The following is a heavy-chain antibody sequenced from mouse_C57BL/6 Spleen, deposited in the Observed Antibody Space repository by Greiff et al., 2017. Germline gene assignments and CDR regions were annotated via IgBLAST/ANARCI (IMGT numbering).Heavy chain of an antibody. Sequence: EVKLVESGGGLVKPGGSLKLSCAASGFTFSSYAMSWVRQTPEKRLEWVATISDGGSYTYYPDNVKGRFTISRDNAKNNLYLQMSHLKSEDTAMYYCARALTTVVAPFDYWGQGTTLTVSS. CDR2: ISDGGSYT. D-gene: IGHD1-1*01. J-gene: IGHJ2*01. CDR3: ARALTTVVAPFDY. V-gene: IGHV5-4*03. CDR1: GFTFSSYA.